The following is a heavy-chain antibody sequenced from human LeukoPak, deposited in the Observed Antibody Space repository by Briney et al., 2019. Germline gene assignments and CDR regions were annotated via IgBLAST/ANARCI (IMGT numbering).Heavy chain of an antibody. J-gene: IGHJ4*02. V-gene: IGHV4-59*01. CDR1: GGSISSYY. Sequence: SETLSLTCTVSGGSISSYYWSWIRQPPGKGLEWIGYIYYSGSTNYNPSLKSRVTISVDTSKNQFSLKLSSVTAADTAVYYCARGSTYASGCFFDYWGQGTLVTVSS. CDR3: ARGSTYASGCFFDY. D-gene: IGHD3-10*01. CDR2: IYYSGST.